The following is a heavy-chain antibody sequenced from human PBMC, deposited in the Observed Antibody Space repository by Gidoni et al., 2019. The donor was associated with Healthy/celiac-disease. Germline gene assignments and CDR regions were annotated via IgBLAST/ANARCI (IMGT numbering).Heavy chain of an antibody. Sequence: QVQLVESGGGVVQHGRSLRLSCAASGFTVSSYGMHWVRQATGKGLEWVAGIWYDGSNKYYADSVKGRFTISRDHSKNTLYLQMNSLRAEVTAVYYCAGGYYDSSGDYSFDYWGQGTLVTVSS. CDR3: AGGYYDSSGDYSFDY. D-gene: IGHD3-22*01. J-gene: IGHJ4*02. CDR2: IWYDGSNK. V-gene: IGHV3-33*01. CDR1: GFTVSSYG.